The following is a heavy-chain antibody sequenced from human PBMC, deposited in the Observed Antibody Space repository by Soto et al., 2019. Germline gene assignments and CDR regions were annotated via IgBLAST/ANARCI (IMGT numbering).Heavy chain of an antibody. Sequence: GGSLRLSCAASGFTFSSYAVTCVRRAPGKGLEWVSGISGSGGSTYYADSVKGRFTISRDNSKNTLYLQMNSLRVEDTAVYYCAKGGNERGWGQGTLVTVSS. CDR2: ISGSGGST. J-gene: IGHJ4*02. D-gene: IGHD1-1*01. V-gene: IGHV3-23*01. CDR1: GFTFSSYA. CDR3: AKGGNERG.